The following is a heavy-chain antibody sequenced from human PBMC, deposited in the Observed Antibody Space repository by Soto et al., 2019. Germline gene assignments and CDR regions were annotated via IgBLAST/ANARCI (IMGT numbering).Heavy chain of an antibody. CDR3: ANRGLTGPGYYFDY. Sequence: GGSLRLSCAASGFTFSSYAMHWVRQAPGQGLEWVSAISGSGGSTYYADSVKGRFTISRDNSKNTLYLQMNSLRAEDTAVYYCANRGLTGPGYYFDYWGQGTLVTVSS. V-gene: IGHV3-23*01. J-gene: IGHJ4*02. CDR1: GFTFSSYA. CDR2: ISGSGGST. D-gene: IGHD1-20*01.